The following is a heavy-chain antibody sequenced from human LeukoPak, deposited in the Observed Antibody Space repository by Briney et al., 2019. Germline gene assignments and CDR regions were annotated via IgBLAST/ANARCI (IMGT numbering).Heavy chain of an antibody. D-gene: IGHD3-3*01. Sequence: GGSLRLSCTASGLTLSHFEMNWVRQTPGKGLQWVAHITDGGRTIYYADPVKGRFTISRDDTKNSLHLQMNTLSAEDSGLYYCAILDAGIQFDSWGPGTLVAVSS. CDR3: AILDAGIQFDS. CDR1: GLTLSHFE. J-gene: IGHJ4*02. V-gene: IGHV3-48*03. CDR2: ITDGGRTI.